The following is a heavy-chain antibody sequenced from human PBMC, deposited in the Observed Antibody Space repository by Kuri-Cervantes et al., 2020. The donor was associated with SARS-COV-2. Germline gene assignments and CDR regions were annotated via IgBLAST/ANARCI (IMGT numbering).Heavy chain of an antibody. D-gene: IGHD6-6*01. CDR1: GGSISSYY. Sequence: SETLSLTCTVSGGSISSYYWSWIRQPAGKGLGWIGRIYTSGSTNYNPSLKSRVTMSVDTSKNQFSLKLSSVTAADTAVYYCARERGSSSSGWSVHYYYYYMDVWGKGTTVTVSS. V-gene: IGHV4-4*07. CDR3: ARERGSSSSGWSVHYYYYYMDV. J-gene: IGHJ6*03. CDR2: IYTSGST.